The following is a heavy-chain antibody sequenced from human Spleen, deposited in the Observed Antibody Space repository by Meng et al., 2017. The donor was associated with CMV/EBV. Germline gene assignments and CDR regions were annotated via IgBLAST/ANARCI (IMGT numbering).Heavy chain of an antibody. D-gene: IGHD3-3*01. J-gene: IGHJ1*01. CDR2: IAYNGGST. V-gene: IGHV3-23*01. CDR3: ARGRGSGYPQGGYFQH. Sequence: GGSLRLSCAASKFTFSTHAMSWVRQAPGKGLEWVSSIAYNGGSTFYAGSVKGRFIISRDNPKNTLYLQLNSLRAEDTAIYYCARGRGSGYPQGGYFQHWGQGTLVTVSS. CDR1: KFTFSTHA.